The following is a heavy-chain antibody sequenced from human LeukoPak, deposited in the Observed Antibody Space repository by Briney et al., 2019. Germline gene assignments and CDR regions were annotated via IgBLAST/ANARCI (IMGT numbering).Heavy chain of an antibody. CDR1: GFTFSSYG. V-gene: IGHV3-23*01. CDR3: AKDVVPAAIRAFDY. CDR2: ISGSGGST. Sequence: PGGSLRLSCAASGFTFSSYGMNWVRQAPGKGLEWVSAISGSGGSTYYADSVKGRFTISRDNSKNTLYLQMNSLRAEDTAVYYCAKDVVPAAIRAFDYWGQGTLVTVSS. D-gene: IGHD2-2*02. J-gene: IGHJ4*02.